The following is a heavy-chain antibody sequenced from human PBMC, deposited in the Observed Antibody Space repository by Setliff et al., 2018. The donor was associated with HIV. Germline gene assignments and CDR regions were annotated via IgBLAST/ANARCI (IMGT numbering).Heavy chain of an antibody. CDR1: GYSISSGYY. D-gene: IGHD5-12*01. V-gene: IGHV4-38-2*01. CDR3: ARTKADGYNGVFDS. Sequence: SETLSLTCAVSGYSISSGYYWGWIRQPPGKGLEWIGSIYYSGGTYYHPSLKSRVTISVDTSKNQFSLKLSSVTAADTAVYYSARTKADGYNGVFDSWGQGTLVTVSA. CDR2: IYYSGGT. J-gene: IGHJ4*02.